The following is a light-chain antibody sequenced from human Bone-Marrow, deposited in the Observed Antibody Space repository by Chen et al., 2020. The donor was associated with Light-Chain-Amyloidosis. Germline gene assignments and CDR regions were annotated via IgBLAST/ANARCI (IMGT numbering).Light chain of an antibody. CDR1: QSISSY. Sequence: DIQMTQSPSSLSASVGDRVTITCRASQSISSYLNWYQQKPGKAPKLLIHAASSLQSGVPSRFSGSGAGRDVTLTISSLQPEDFATYYCQQSYSTSLITFGQGTRLEIK. CDR3: QQSYSTSLIT. V-gene: IGKV1-39*01. J-gene: IGKJ5*01. CDR2: AAS.